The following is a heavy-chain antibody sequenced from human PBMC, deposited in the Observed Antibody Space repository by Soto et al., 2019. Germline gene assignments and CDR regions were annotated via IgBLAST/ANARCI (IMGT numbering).Heavy chain of an antibody. V-gene: IGHV3-23*01. CDR3: AKEQIKDIVSVMHV. D-gene: IGHD2-15*01. CDR2: ISGSGGST. Sequence: GGSLRLSCAASGFTFSSYGMSWVRQAPGKGLEWVSAISGSGGSTYYADSVKGRFAISRDNSKNTLFLQMNSLRAEDTAVYFCAKEQIKDIVSVMHVWGKGTTVTVSS. J-gene: IGHJ6*03. CDR1: GFTFSSYG.